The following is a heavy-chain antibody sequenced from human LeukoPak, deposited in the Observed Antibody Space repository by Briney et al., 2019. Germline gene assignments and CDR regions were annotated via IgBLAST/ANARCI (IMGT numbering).Heavy chain of an antibody. CDR2: ISDTGDT. CDR1: EFTFRSHA. V-gene: IGHV3-23*01. J-gene: IGHJ4*02. CDR3: AKTLFGFSYGKIDY. D-gene: IGHD5-18*01. Sequence: PGGSLRLSCATSEFTFRSHAVNWVRQAPGKGLEWVSSISDTGDTYYADSVKGRFTISRDNSRNTLYLQMSSLRAEDTAIYYCAKTLFGFSYGKIDYWGQGTLVTVSS.